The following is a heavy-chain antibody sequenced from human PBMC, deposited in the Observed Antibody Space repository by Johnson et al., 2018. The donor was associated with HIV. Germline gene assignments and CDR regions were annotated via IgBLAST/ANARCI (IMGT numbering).Heavy chain of an antibody. CDR2: MSSDGSNK. CDR1: GFTLSDHA. V-gene: IGHV3-30*04. J-gene: IGHJ3*01. CDR3: ARDKLATHCGAFDF. Sequence: SLPLSFLSSGFTLSDHAMHWVRQAPGKGLEWVAVMSSDGSNKYFSDFVVGRFTISRDSSKNTLYLHMNSLSAEDRAVYYCARDKLATHCGAFDFWGQGTMVIVSS. D-gene: IGHD2-21*01.